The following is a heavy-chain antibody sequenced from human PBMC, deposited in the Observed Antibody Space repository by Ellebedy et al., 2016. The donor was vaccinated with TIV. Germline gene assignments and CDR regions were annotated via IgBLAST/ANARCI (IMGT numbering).Heavy chain of an antibody. CDR1: GGSVSSTRYY. V-gene: IGHV4-39*01. Sequence: MPSETLSLTCSVSGGSVSSTRYYWSWIRQPPGKGLEYIGSVYYSGSPYYNPSFKSRVTLSADTSKNHFSLNLRTVTAADTAGYYCARTDPWQPIDDWGQGILVSVSS. CDR3: ARTDPWQPIDD. D-gene: IGHD2-21*02. CDR2: VYYSGSP. J-gene: IGHJ4*02.